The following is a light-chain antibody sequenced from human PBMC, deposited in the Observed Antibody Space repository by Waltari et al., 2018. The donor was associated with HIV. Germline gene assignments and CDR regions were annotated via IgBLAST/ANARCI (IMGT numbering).Light chain of an antibody. J-gene: IGLJ3*02. Sequence: QSVLTQPPSVSGAPGPRVTISCPGSSSNIGAAYDVHWYQRLPGTAPKLLICSGSDRALGVPDRFAGAKSGTAASLVITGLQAGDGAGYYCQSYDRISWVFGAGTKLTVL. CDR2: SGS. CDR3: QSYDRISWV. CDR1: SSNIGAAYD. V-gene: IGLV1-40*01.